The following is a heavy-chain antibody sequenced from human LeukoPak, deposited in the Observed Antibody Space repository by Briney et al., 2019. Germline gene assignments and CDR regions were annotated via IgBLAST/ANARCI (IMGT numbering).Heavy chain of an antibody. CDR3: ARDTLGYSSSWYSGFDP. V-gene: IGHV3-33*01. Sequence: SLRLSCAASGFTFSSYGMHWVRQAPGKGLEWVAVIWYDGSNKYYADSVKGRFTISRDNSKNTLYLQMNSLRAEDTAVYYCARDTLGYSSSWYSGFDPWGQGTLVTVSS. CDR1: GFTFSSYG. J-gene: IGHJ5*02. CDR2: IWYDGSNK. D-gene: IGHD6-13*01.